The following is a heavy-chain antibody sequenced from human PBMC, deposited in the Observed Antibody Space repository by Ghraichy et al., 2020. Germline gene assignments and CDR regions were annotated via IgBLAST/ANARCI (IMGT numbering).Heavy chain of an antibody. CDR2: IAHFGTT. CDR3: ARGRSILGVVNSYFSGLDV. Sequence: SQTLSLTCAVYNGSFSGYFWTWLRQPPGKGLEWIGEIAHFGTTNYNPSLQSRVTLSLHTSEQRISLKLNSVTAADTAVYYCARGRSILGVVNSYFSGLDVWGRGTTVTVSS. CDR1: NGSFSGYF. V-gene: IGHV4-34*01. D-gene: IGHD3-3*01. J-gene: IGHJ6*02.